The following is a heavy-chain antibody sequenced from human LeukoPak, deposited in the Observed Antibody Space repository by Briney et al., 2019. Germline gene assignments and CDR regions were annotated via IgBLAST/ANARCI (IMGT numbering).Heavy chain of an antibody. J-gene: IGHJ3*02. CDR1: GYTFTSYY. CDR3: ARDLEGWFGESSDAFDI. D-gene: IGHD3-10*01. V-gene: IGHV1-46*01. Sequence: ASVKVSCKASGYTFTSYYMHWVRQAPGQGLEWMGIINPSGGSTSYAQKFQGRVTMTRDTSTSTVYMELSSLRSEDTAVYYCARDLEGWFGESSDAFDIWGQGTMVTVSS. CDR2: INPSGGST.